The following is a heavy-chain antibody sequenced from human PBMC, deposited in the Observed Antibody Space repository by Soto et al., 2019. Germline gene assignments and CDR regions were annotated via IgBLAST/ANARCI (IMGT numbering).Heavy chain of an antibody. CDR2: IFADDEK. J-gene: IGHJ5*02. CDR1: GFSLNNPNMS. V-gene: IGHV2-26*02. CDR3: ARVFTGLDS. Sequence: SGPTLVNPREPRTLNCTYSGFSLNNPNMSVAWIREPPRKALEWLAHIFADDEKAYSPALKRRLTITKDTSISQVVLTMTDMDPVDTATYYCARVFTGLDSWGQGALVTVSS. D-gene: IGHD2-15*01.